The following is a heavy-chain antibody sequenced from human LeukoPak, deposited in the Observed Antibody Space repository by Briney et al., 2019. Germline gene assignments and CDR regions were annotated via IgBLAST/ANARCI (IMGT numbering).Heavy chain of an antibody. V-gene: IGHV1-24*01. CDR3: ATDNYGDYGANLFDY. D-gene: IGHD4-17*01. CDR2: FDPEDGET. CDR1: GYTLTELS. J-gene: IGHJ4*02. Sequence: ASVKVSCKVSGYTLTELSMHWVRQAPGKGLEWTGGFDPEDGETIYAQKFQGRVTMAEDTSTDTAYMELSSLRSEDTAVYYCATDNYGDYGANLFDYWGQGTLVTVSS.